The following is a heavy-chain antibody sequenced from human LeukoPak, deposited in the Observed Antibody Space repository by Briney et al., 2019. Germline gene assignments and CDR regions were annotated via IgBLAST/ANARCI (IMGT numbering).Heavy chain of an antibody. D-gene: IGHD2-2*01. CDR1: GGSISSGSYY. V-gene: IGHV4-61*10. J-gene: IGHJ4*02. CDR3: ARLLVYCSSTSCYRNDY. CDR2: INHSGST. Sequence: PSETLSLTCTVSGGSISSGSYYWSWIRQPAGKGLEWIGEINHSGSTNYNPSLKSRVTISVDTSKNQFSLKLSSVTAADTAVYYCARLLVYCSSTSCYRNDYWGQGTLVTVSS.